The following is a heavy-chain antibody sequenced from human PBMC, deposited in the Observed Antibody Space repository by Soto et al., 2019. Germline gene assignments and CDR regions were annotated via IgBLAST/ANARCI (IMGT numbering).Heavy chain of an antibody. J-gene: IGHJ4*02. CDR1: GFTFSSYA. D-gene: IGHD4-4*01. CDR3: AKGPQRSLLTTVTTPQILDY. V-gene: IGHV3-23*01. Sequence: GGSLRLSCAASGFTFSSYAMSWVRQAPGKGLEWVSAISGSGGSTYYADSVKGRFTISRDNSKNTLYLQMNSLRAEDTAVYYCAKGPQRSLLTTVTTPQILDYWGQGTLVTVSS. CDR2: ISGSGGST.